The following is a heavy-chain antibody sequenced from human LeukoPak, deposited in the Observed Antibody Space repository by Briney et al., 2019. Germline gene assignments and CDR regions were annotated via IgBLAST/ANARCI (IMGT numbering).Heavy chain of an antibody. CDR1: GFTFSSYG. CDR3: SKRGGTTVTTSNFHMDV. J-gene: IGHJ6*03. V-gene: IGHV3-30*02. D-gene: IGHD4-17*01. CDR2: IGYDGSNK. Sequence: GGSLRLSCAASGFTFSSYGMDWVRQAPGKGLEWVAFIGYDGSNKYTADSARGRFTLSRDNSKDTLYLQMNSLRAEDTAVYYWSKRGGTTVTTSNFHMDVWGKGTTVTVSS.